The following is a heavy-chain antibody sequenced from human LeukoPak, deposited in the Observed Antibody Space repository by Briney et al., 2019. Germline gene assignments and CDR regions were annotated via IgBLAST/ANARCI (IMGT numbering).Heavy chain of an antibody. V-gene: IGHV3-66*01. J-gene: IGHJ4*02. CDR1: EFTVSTNY. CDR3: ARDKFRGYFDY. Sequence: GGALRLSCAASEFTVSTNYMNWVREAPGKGLEWVSDIYSGGTTYYADSVKGRFTISRDTSKNTLYLQMNSLRAEDTAVYYCARDKFRGYFDYWGQGTLVTVSS. D-gene: IGHD3-10*01. CDR2: IYSGGTT.